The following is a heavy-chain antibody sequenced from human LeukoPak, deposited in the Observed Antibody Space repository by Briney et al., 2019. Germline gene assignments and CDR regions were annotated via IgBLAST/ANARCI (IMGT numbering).Heavy chain of an antibody. D-gene: IGHD2-2*02. Sequence: PGGSLRLSCVASGSTLRSYSMNWVRQAPGKGLEWVSYISSGSSLIHYADSVKGRFTISRDNAKNTVYLQMNSLRVEDTAVYYCARDPLVYMWGQGSLVTVSS. J-gene: IGHJ4*02. CDR3: ARDPLVYM. CDR1: GSTLRSYS. CDR2: ISSGSSLI. V-gene: IGHV3-48*01.